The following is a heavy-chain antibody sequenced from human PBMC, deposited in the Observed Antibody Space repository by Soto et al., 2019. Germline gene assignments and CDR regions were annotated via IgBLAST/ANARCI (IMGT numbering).Heavy chain of an antibody. CDR3: ANEVDVAFSSLQYGMDV. Sequence: GGSLRLSCAASGFTFNNFAMHWVRQAPGKGLEWVAFISYDGTYKYYADSVRGRFTVYRDNSKSTLFLQMNSLKFEDTAVYVCANEVDVAFSSLQYGMDVWGQGTTVTVSS. V-gene: IGHV3-30*14. CDR1: GFTFNNFA. D-gene: IGHD5-12*01. CDR2: ISYDGTYK. J-gene: IGHJ6*02.